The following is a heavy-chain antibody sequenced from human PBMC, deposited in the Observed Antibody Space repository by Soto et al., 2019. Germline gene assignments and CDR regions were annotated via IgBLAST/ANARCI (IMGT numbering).Heavy chain of an antibody. CDR3: ANEVDVAFSSLQYGMDV. Sequence: GGSLRLSCAASGFTFNNFAMHWVRQAPGKGLEWVAFISYDGTYKYYADSVRGRFTVYRDNSKSTLFLQMNSLKFEDTAVYVCANEVDVAFSSLQYGMDVWGQGTTVTVSS. V-gene: IGHV3-30*14. CDR1: GFTFNNFA. D-gene: IGHD5-12*01. CDR2: ISYDGTYK. J-gene: IGHJ6*02.